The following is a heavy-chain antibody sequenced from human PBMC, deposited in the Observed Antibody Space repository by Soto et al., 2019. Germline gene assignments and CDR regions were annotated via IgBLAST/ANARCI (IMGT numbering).Heavy chain of an antibody. Sequence: QVQLVESGGGVVQPGRSLRLSCAASGFTFSSYGMHWVRQAPGKGLEWVAGIWYDGSNKYYADSVKGRFTISRDNSKNTLYLQMNSLRAEDTAVFYCARDDILTGYYTIDYWGQGTLVTVSS. CDR3: ARDDILTGYYTIDY. CDR1: GFTFSSYG. CDR2: IWYDGSNK. J-gene: IGHJ4*02. V-gene: IGHV3-33*01. D-gene: IGHD3-9*01.